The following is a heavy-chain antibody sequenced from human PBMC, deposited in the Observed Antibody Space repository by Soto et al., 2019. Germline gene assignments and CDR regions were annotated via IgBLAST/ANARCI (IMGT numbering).Heavy chain of an antibody. CDR3: ARDRQGSGYYQTPIDY. J-gene: IGHJ4*02. Sequence: PGGSLRLSCAASGFTFSSYAMSWVRQAPGKGLEWVSAISGSGGSTYYADSVKGRFTISRDNSKNTLYLQMNSLRAEDTAVYYCARDRQGSGYYQTPIDYWGQGTLVTVSS. D-gene: IGHD3-22*01. CDR2: ISGSGGST. V-gene: IGHV3-23*01. CDR1: GFTFSSYA.